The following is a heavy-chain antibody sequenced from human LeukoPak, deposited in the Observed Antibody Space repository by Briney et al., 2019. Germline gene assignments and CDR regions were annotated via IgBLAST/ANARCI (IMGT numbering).Heavy chain of an antibody. V-gene: IGHV3-23*01. CDR3: AKADYYYYMDV. CDR2: LSSSGDST. CDR1: GFTFSNYG. J-gene: IGHJ6*03. Sequence: PGGSLRLSCAASGFTFSNYGMNWVRQAPGKGLEWVSALSSSGDSTYYADSVRGRFTISRDNSKNTLYLQMNSLRVEDTAVYYCAKADYYYYMDVWGKGTTVTVSS.